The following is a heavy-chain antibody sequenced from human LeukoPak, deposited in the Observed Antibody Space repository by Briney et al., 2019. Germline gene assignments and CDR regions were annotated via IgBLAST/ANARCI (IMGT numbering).Heavy chain of an antibody. CDR1: GGSISSYY. V-gene: IGHV4-59*01. CDR3: ARDAGWFGDDYYMDV. J-gene: IGHJ6*03. CDR2: IYYSGST. D-gene: IGHD3-10*01. Sequence: KPSETLSLTCTVSGGSISSYYWSWIRQPPGKGLEWIGYIYYSGSTNYNPSLKSRVTISVDTSKNQFSLKLSSVTAADTAVYYCARDAGWFGDDYYMDVWGKGTTVTVSS.